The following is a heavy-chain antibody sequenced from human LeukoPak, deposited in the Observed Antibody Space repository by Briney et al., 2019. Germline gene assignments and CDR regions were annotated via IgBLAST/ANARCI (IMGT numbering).Heavy chain of an antibody. D-gene: IGHD7-27*01. CDR2: IGGSRGST. CDR1: GFTFSSYA. CDR3: AKDGGLWVSAHWGDS. V-gene: IGHV3-23*01. Sequence: PGGSLRLSCAASGFTFSSYAMTWVRQAPGKGLEWVSTIGGSRGSTYYAESVKGRFTVSRDNSKNTLFLQMNSLRAEDTAVYYCAKDGGLWVSAHWGDSWGRGTLVTVSS. J-gene: IGHJ4*02.